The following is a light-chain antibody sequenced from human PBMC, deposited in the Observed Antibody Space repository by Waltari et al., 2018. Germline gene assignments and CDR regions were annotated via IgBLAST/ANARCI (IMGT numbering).Light chain of an antibody. V-gene: IGKV3-15*01. J-gene: IGKJ1*01. CDR3: QQYFNWPLT. Sequence: IGMTQSPGTLSVSPGQRASLSCRASETIYNFLAWYQQKPGQTPRTLIHGISTRAAGVPARFTGSGSGADFTLTIDSLQSDDFALYFCQQYFNWPLTFGQGTKVEI. CDR2: GIS. CDR1: ETIYNF.